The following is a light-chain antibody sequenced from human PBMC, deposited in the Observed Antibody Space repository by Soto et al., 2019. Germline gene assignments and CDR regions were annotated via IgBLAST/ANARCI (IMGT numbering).Light chain of an antibody. CDR1: SSDVGGFNY. V-gene: IGLV2-14*01. CDR2: DVY. J-gene: IGLJ1*01. CDR3: SSYKSSSTRV. Sequence: QSVLTQPASVSGSPGQSITISCTGTSSDVGGFNYVSWYQQHPGKAPKLLIFDVYSRPSGISNRFSGSKSGNTASLTISGLQAEDEADYYCSSYKSSSTRVFGTGTKVTVL.